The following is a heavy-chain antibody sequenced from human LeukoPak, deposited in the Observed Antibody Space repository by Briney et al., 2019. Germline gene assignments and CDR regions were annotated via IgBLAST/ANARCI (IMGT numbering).Heavy chain of an antibody. CDR3: ARRSSRYYGSGSYRKYYFDY. J-gene: IGHJ4*02. D-gene: IGHD3-10*01. CDR2: IYYSGST. V-gene: IGHV4-59*12. CDR1: GGSISSYY. Sequence: SETLSLTCTVSGGSISSYYWSWIRQPPGKGLEWIGYIYYSGSTNYNPSLKSRVTISVDTSKNQFSLKLSSVTAADTAVYYCARRSSRYYGSGSYRKYYFDYWGQGTLVTVSS.